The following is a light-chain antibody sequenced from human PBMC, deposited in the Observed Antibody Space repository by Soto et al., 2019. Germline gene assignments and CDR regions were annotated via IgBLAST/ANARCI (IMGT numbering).Light chain of an antibody. CDR3: ASFTTISTRV. J-gene: IGLJ1*01. V-gene: IGLV2-14*03. Sequence: QSVLTQPASVSGSPGQSITISCPGTSSDIGAYNYVSWYQQHPGKAPKVIIYEVNNRPSGVSNRFSGSKSGNTASLTISGLQAEDEADYYCASFTTISTRVFGTGTKVTVL. CDR2: EVN. CDR1: SSDIGAYNY.